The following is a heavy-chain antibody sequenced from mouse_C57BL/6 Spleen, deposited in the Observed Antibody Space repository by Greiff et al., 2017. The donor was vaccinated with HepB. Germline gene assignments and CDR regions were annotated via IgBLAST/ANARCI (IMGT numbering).Heavy chain of an antibody. CDR2: ISSGGSYT. CDR3: ARSRDGYYPYAMDY. Sequence: EVKLEESGGDLVKPGGSLKLSCAASGFTFSSYGMSWVRQTPDKRLEWVATISSGGSYTYYPDSVKGRFTISRDNAKNTLYLQMSSLKSEDTAMYYCARSRDGYYPYAMDYWGQGTSVTVSS. V-gene: IGHV5-6*02. CDR1: GFTFSSYG. D-gene: IGHD2-3*01. J-gene: IGHJ4*01.